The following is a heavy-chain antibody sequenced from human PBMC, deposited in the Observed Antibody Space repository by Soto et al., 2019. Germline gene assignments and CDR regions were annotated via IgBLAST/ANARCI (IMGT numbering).Heavy chain of an antibody. D-gene: IGHD3-22*01. Sequence: ESLKISCKGSGSSFTSYWISWVRQMPGKGLEWMGRIDPSDSYTNYSPSFQGHVTISADKSISTAYLQWSSLKASDTAMYYCARLRRYYDSSGYYQFDYWGQGTLVTVSS. CDR3: ARLRRYYDSSGYYQFDY. J-gene: IGHJ4*02. CDR2: IDPSDSYT. V-gene: IGHV5-10-1*01. CDR1: GSSFTSYW.